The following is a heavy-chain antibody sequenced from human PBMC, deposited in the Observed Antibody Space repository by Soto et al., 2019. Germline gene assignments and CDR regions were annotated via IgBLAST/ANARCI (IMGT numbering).Heavy chain of an antibody. D-gene: IGHD4-17*01. Sequence: PSETLSLTCTVSGGSISSSTHYWGWIRQAPGKGLEWIGSIHNSGSTYYNSSLKSRVTISVDTSKNQFSLKLNSVTAADTAVYYCARQRVPMVTLDYWGQGTLVTVSS. CDR1: GGSISSSTHY. CDR3: ARQRVPMVTLDY. J-gene: IGHJ4*02. V-gene: IGHV4-39*01. CDR2: IHNSGST.